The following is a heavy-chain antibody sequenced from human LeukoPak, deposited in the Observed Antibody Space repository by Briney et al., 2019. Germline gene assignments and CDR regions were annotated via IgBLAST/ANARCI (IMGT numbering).Heavy chain of an antibody. Sequence: GSSVKVSCKASGGTFSSCAISWVRQAPGQGLEWMGGIIPIFGTANYAQKFQGRVTITADESTSTAYMELSSLRSEDTAVYYCVRGDYCSGGSCLLDYWGQGTLVTVSS. V-gene: IGHV1-69*01. CDR1: GGTFSSCA. CDR3: VRGDYCSGGSCLLDY. J-gene: IGHJ4*02. D-gene: IGHD2-15*01. CDR2: IIPIFGTA.